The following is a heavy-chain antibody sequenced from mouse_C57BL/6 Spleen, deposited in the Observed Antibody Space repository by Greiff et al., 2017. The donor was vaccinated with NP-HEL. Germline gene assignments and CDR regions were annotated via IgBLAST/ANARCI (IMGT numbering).Heavy chain of an antibody. CDR2: IWSGGST. CDR3: ARKGTGVGAMDY. D-gene: IGHD1-3*01. V-gene: IGHV2-2*01. CDR1: GFSLTSYG. J-gene: IGHJ4*01. Sequence: VQGVESGPGLVQPSQSLSITCTVSGFSLTSYGVHWVRQSPGKGLEWLGVIWSGGSTDYNAAFISRLSISKDNSKSQVFFKMNSRQADDAAMYYCARKGTGVGAMDYWGQGTSVTVSS.